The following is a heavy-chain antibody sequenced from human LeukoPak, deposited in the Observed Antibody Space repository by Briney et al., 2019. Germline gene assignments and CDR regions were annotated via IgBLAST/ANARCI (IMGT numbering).Heavy chain of an antibody. CDR2: IYYSGST. CDR3: ARHDCGDTNCYINWFDP. V-gene: IGHV4-39*07. J-gene: IGHJ5*02. Sequence: PSETLSLTCTVSGGSISSSSYYWGWIRQPPGKGLEWIGSIYYSGSTYYNPSLKSRVTISLDTSKNQFSLKLTSVSAADTAVYYCARHDCGDTNCYINWFDPWGQGTLVTVSS. D-gene: IGHD2-2*01. CDR1: GGSISSSSYY.